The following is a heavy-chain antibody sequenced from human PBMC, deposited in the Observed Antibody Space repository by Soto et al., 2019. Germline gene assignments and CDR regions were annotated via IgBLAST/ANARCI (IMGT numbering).Heavy chain of an antibody. CDR3: ARDRRWFLRPGIAVAGISRAFDI. J-gene: IGHJ3*02. CDR2: INPSGGST. CDR1: GYTFTSYY. Sequence: QVQLVQSGAEVKKPGASVKVSCKASGYTFTSYYMHWVRQAPGQGLEWMGIINPSGGSTSYAQKFQGRVTMTRDTSTSTVYMELSSLRSEDTAVYYCARDRRWFLRPGIAVAGISRAFDIWGQGTMVTVSS. D-gene: IGHD6-19*01. V-gene: IGHV1-46*01.